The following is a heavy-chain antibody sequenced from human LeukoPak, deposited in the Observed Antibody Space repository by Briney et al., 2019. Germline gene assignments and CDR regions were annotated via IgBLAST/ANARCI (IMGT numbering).Heavy chain of an antibody. Sequence: PSETLSLTCAVYGGSFSGYYWSWIRQPPGKGLEWIGEINHSGSTNYNPSLKSRVTISVDTSKKQFSLKLSSVTAADTAVYYCASTGDFGVVIERNWFDPWGQGTLVTVSS. CDR2: INHSGST. D-gene: IGHD3-3*01. V-gene: IGHV4-34*01. CDR3: ASTGDFGVVIERNWFDP. J-gene: IGHJ5*02. CDR1: GGSFSGYY.